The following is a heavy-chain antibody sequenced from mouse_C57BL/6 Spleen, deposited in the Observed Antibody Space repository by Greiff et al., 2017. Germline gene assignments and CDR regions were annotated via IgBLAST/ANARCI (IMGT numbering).Heavy chain of an antibody. V-gene: IGHV1-61*01. CDR1: GYTFPSYW. Sequence: QVQLQQPGAELVRPGSSVKLSCKASGYTFPSYWMDWVKQRPGQGLAWIGNIYPSDSETHYNQKFKDKATLTVDKSSSTAYMQLSSLTSEDSAVYYCARRRGPQGFAYWGQGTLVTVSS. CDR2: IYPSDSET. J-gene: IGHJ3*01. CDR3: ARRRGPQGFAY.